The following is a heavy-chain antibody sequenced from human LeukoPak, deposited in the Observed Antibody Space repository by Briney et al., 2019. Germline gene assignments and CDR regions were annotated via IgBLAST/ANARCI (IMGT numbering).Heavy chain of an antibody. CDR1: GFTFDDYG. V-gene: IGHV3-9*01. CDR3: AKDGRFTMAGYFDY. Sequence: GGSLRLSCAASGFTFDDYGMSWVRQPPGKGLEWVSGISWNSGSIGYADSVKGRFTISRDNAKNSLYLQMNSLRAEDTALYYCAKDGRFTMAGYFDYWGQGTLVTVSS. D-gene: IGHD3-10*01. CDR2: ISWNSGSI. J-gene: IGHJ4*02.